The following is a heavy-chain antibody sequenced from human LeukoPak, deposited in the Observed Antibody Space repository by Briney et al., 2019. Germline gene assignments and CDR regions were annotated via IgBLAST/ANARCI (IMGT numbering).Heavy chain of an antibody. CDR1: GFTFSSYS. CDR3: AREGGITIFGWFDP. CDR2: ISSSSSYI. V-gene: IGHV3-21*01. Sequence: PGGSLRLSCAASGFTFSSYSMNWVRQAPGEGLEWVSSISSSSSYIYYADSVKGRFTISRDNAKNSLYLQMNSLRAEDTAVYYCAREGGITIFGWFDPWGQGTLVTVSS. J-gene: IGHJ5*02. D-gene: IGHD3-3*01.